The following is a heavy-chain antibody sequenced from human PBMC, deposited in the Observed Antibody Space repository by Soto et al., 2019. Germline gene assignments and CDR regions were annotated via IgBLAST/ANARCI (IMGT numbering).Heavy chain of an antibody. J-gene: IGHJ6*02. Sequence: GPTLVNPTETLTLTCTFSGFSLSTTAMSLSWVRQPPGKALEWLGRIDWDDEKYYSTSLKTRLTISKDTSKNQVVLTMTNMDPVDTATYFCARGHILLGGMNVWGQGTTVTVSS. CDR2: IDWDDEK. CDR3: ARGHILLGGMNV. V-gene: IGHV2-70*11. D-gene: IGHD2-21*01. CDR1: GFSLSTTAMS.